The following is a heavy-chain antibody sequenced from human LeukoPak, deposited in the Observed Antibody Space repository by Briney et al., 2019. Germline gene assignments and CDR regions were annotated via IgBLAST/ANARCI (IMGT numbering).Heavy chain of an antibody. D-gene: IGHD3-10*01. CDR2: IYYSGST. Sequence: SETLSLTCTVSGGSISSYYWSWIRQPPGEGLEWIGYIYYSGSTNYNPSLKSRVTISVDTSKNQFSLKLSSVTAADTAVYYCARGHPRAVQFDYWGQGTLVTVSS. J-gene: IGHJ4*02. CDR3: ARGHPRAVQFDY. CDR1: GGSISSYY. V-gene: IGHV4-59*01.